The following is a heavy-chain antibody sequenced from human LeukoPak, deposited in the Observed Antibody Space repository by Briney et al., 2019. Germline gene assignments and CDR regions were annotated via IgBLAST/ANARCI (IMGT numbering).Heavy chain of an antibody. CDR2: ISSSSSYI. CDR3: ARDHQEYCSGGSCTSFDY. V-gene: IGHV3-21*06. CDR1: GFTVSSNY. D-gene: IGHD2-15*01. Sequence: GGSLRLSCAASGFTVSSNYMSWVRQAPGKGLEWVSSISSSSSYIYYADSLKGRFTISRDNAKNSLFLQMNSLRAEDTAVYYCARDHQEYCSGGSCTSFDYWGQGTLVTVSS. J-gene: IGHJ4*02.